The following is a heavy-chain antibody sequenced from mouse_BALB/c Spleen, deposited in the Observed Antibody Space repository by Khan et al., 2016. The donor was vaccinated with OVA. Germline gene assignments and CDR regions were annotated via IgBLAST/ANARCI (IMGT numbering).Heavy chain of an antibody. Sequence: IQLVQSGAELVKPGASVKLSCTASGFNIKDTYMHWVKQRPEQGLEWIGRIDPANGNTKYDPKFQDKATITADTSSNTAYLQLSSLTSEDTAVHYCARDYWDVFAYWGQGTLVTVSA. CDR3: ARDYWDVFAY. CDR1: GFNIKDTY. D-gene: IGHD4-1*01. V-gene: IGHV14-3*02. CDR2: IDPANGNT. J-gene: IGHJ3*01.